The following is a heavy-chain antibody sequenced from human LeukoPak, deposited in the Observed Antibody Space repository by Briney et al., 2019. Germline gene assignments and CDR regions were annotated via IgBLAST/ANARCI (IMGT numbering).Heavy chain of an antibody. Sequence: SETLSLTCSVSGDSIRSGTHYWSWIRQPAGKGLEWIGRIYTSGSTSYNPSLKSRVTISVDTSKNQFSLKLTSVTAADTAVYYCARSGGATRIDYWGQGTLVTVSS. CDR3: ARSGGATRIDY. V-gene: IGHV4-61*02. J-gene: IGHJ4*02. CDR2: IYTSGST. D-gene: IGHD5-12*01. CDR1: GDSIRSGTHY.